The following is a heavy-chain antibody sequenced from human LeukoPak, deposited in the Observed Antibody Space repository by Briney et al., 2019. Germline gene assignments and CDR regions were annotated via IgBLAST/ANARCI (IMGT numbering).Heavy chain of an antibody. J-gene: IGHJ4*02. CDR1: GFTFSSYA. Sequence: PGGSLRLSCAASGFTFSSYATSWVRQAPGKGLEWVSGISGSGGTTYYADAVKGRFTISRDNSQSTLFLQMNSLRADDTAVYFCAKCPPDYCSGTTCYLYFDNWGQGTLVTVSS. CDR2: ISGSGGTT. D-gene: IGHD2/OR15-2a*01. V-gene: IGHV3-23*01. CDR3: AKCPPDYCSGTTCYLYFDN.